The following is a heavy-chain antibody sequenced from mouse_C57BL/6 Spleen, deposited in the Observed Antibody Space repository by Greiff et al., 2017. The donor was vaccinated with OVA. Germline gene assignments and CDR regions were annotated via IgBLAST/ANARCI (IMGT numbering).Heavy chain of an antibody. V-gene: IGHV1-52*01. CDR3: ARYGAYEYDGYLDV. D-gene: IGHD2-4*01. Sequence: QVQLQQPGAELVRPGSSVKLSCKASGYTFTSSWMHWVKQRPIQGLEWIGNIDPSDSDTHYNQKFKDKATLTVDKSSSTAYMQLSSLTSEDSAVYYCARYGAYEYDGYLDVWGTGTTVTVSS. CDR2: IDPSDSDT. J-gene: IGHJ1*03. CDR1: GYTFTSSW.